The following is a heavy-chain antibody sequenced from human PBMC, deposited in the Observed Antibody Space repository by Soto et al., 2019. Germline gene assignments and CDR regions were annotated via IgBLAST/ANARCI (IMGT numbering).Heavy chain of an antibody. Sequence: SQTLSLTCAISGDSVSSNSVAWNWIRQSPSKGLDWLGRTYYRSKWYNDYAVSGKSRITLKAETSRTQFSLQLVSVTPEDTAVYYWAREEIAVAGTGMDVWGQGTTVTVS. CDR2: TYYRSKWYN. CDR3: AREEIAVAGTGMDV. V-gene: IGHV6-1*01. J-gene: IGHJ6*02. CDR1: GDSVSSNSVA. D-gene: IGHD6-19*01.